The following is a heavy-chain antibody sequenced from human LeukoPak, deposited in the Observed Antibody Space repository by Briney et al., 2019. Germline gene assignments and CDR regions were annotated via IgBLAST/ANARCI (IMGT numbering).Heavy chain of an antibody. CDR1: GFMFGTYW. V-gene: IGHV3-7*01. J-gene: IGHJ4*02. Sequence: GGSLRLSCAASGFMFGTYWMSWVRQAPGRGLEWVANIKEDGNMKQYADSVRGRFTISRDNAKSSLYLRMSGLRAEDSAVYYCARDETSGYFVYWGQGTLVTVSS. CDR2: IKEDGNMK. CDR3: ARDETSGYFVY. D-gene: IGHD2-15*01.